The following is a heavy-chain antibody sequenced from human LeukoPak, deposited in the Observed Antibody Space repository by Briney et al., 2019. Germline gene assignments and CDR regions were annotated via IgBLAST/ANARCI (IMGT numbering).Heavy chain of an antibody. J-gene: IGHJ5*02. V-gene: IGHV3-21*01. CDR2: ISSSSYI. Sequence: GGSLRLSCAASGFTFSSYSMNWVRQAPGKGLEWVSSISSSSYIYYADSVKGRFTISRDNAKNSLYLQMNSLRAEDTAVYYCARDTRGCDILTGFDPWGQGTLVTVSS. D-gene: IGHD3-9*01. CDR3: ARDTRGCDILTGFDP. CDR1: GFTFSSYS.